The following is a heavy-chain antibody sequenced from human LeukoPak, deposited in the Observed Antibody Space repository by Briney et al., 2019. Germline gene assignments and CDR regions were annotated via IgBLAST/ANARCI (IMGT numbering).Heavy chain of an antibody. Sequence: SETLSLTCAVYGGSFSGYYWSWIRQPPGKGLEWIGELNHSGSTNYNPSLKSRVTISVDTSKDQFSLKLTSVTAADTAVYYCAREGGFYRPLDYSGQGTLVTVSS. V-gene: IGHV4-34*01. CDR3: AREGGFYRPLDY. CDR1: GGSFSGYY. D-gene: IGHD3-3*01. J-gene: IGHJ4*02. CDR2: LNHSGST.